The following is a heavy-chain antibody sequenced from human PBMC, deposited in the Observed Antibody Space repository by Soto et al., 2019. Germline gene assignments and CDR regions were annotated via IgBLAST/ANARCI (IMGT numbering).Heavy chain of an antibody. V-gene: IGHV1-69*12. CDR2: IIPIFGTA. CDR1: VGTFNSYA. CDR3: ASHWGQAKRYYYYGMDV. J-gene: IGHJ6*02. Sequence: QVQLVQSGAEVKKPGSSVKVSCKASVGTFNSYAISWVRQAPGQGLEWMGGIIPIFGTADYAQKFQGRITITADESTSKAYMELSSLRSEDTAVYYCASHWGQAKRYYYYGMDVWGQGTTVTVSS. D-gene: IGHD7-27*01.